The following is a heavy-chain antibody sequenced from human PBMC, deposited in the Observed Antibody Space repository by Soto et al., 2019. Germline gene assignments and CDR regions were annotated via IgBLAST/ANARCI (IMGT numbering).Heavy chain of an antibody. CDR2: ISYDGSNK. Sequence: QVQLVESGGGVVQPGRSLRLSCAASGFTFSSYAMHWVRQAPGKGLEWVAVISYDGSNKYYADSVKGRFTISRDNSKNTLYLKMNSLRAEDTAVYYCARWGPDSSGSHGAFDIWGQGTMVTVSS. CDR3: ARWGPDSSGSHGAFDI. J-gene: IGHJ3*02. D-gene: IGHD3-22*01. CDR1: GFTFSSYA. V-gene: IGHV3-30-3*01.